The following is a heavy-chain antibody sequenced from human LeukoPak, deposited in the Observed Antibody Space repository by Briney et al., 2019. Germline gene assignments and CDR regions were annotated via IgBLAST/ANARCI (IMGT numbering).Heavy chain of an antibody. J-gene: IGHJ5*02. V-gene: IGHV4-34*01. CDR3: ARGCCSSSSVWFDP. CDR1: GGSFSGYY. D-gene: IGHD6-6*01. CDR2: INHSGST. Sequence: SETLSLTCAVYGGSFSGYYWSWIRQPPGKGLEWIGEINHSGSTNCNPSLKSRVTISVDTSRNQFSLKLSSVTAADTAVYYCARGCCSSSSVWFDPWGQGTLVTVSS.